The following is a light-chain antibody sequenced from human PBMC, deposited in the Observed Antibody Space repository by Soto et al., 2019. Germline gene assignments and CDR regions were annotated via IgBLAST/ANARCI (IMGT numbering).Light chain of an antibody. V-gene: IGKV1-33*01. Sequence: DIQMTQSPSSLSASEGDRVTITCQSSHDVSRNLNWFQQKPEEAPQLLIYDASNLERGVPSRFGGSAAATDFTPTTRSMPAEDVAKYSCQQYNSMLSFGGGTEVEIK. CDR3: QQYNSMLS. CDR2: DAS. CDR1: HDVSRN. J-gene: IGKJ4*01.